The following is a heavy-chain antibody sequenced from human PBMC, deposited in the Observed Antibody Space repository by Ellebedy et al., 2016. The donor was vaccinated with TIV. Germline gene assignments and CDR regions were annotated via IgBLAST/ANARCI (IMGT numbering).Heavy chain of an antibody. CDR2: IHPDGSEK. CDR1: GFTFSSYW. CDR3: ARDYYGSEN. D-gene: IGHD3-10*01. J-gene: IGHJ4*02. Sequence: PGGSLRLSCAASGFTFSSYWMSRVRQAPGKGLEWVANIHPDGSEKYYVDSVKGRFTISRDNAKNSLYLEMNSLRAEDTAVYYCARDYYGSENWGQGTLVTVSS. V-gene: IGHV3-7*01.